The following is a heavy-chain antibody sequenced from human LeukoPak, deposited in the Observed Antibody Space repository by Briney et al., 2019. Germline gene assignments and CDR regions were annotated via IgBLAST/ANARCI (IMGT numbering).Heavy chain of an antibody. D-gene: IGHD4-17*01. J-gene: IGHJ3*02. CDR2: IRGGGGSA. V-gene: IGHV3-23*01. CDR1: GFTISAYA. Sequence: GSLRLSCTASGFTISAYAMMWVRQAPGEGPEWVSAIRGGGGSAFYADSVKGRFTISRDNSKYTLFLQMNSLRAEDTAVYYCARDPNGDYIGAFDMWGPGTMVTVSS. CDR3: ARDPNGDYIGAFDM.